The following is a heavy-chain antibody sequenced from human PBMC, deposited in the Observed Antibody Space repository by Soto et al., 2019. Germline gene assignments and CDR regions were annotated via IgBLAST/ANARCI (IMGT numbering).Heavy chain of an antibody. D-gene: IGHD4-17*01. J-gene: IGHJ3*02. CDR3: ARDMGTVTTIAAFDI. Sequence: VGSLRLSCEASEFTFSLYGMHWVRQAPGKGLEWVAVIWSDGSNKYYADFARGRFTISRDNSKNTLYLQMNSLRAEDTAVYYCARDMGTVTTIAAFDIWGQGTMVTVSS. CDR2: IWSDGSNK. V-gene: IGHV3-33*01. CDR1: EFTFSLYG.